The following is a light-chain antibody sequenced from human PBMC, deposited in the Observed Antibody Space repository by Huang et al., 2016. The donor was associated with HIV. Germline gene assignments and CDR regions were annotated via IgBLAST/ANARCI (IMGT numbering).Light chain of an antibody. CDR1: QDIRND. J-gene: IGKJ1*01. V-gene: IGKV1-6*01. CDR3: LQDYSYPRT. CDR2: AAS. Sequence: AIQMTQSPSSLSASVGDRVTITCRASQDIRNDLGWYQQQPGKAPKFLIYAASNLKDGVPSMFSGSGSGSVFALSISILQPEDFATYYCLQDYSYPRTFGQGTKVEVK.